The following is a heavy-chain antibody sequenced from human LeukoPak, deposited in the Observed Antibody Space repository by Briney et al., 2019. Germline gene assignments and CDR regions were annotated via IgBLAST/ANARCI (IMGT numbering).Heavy chain of an antibody. Sequence: PGGSLRLSCAVSGFTFSSYWMNWVRQAPGKGLEWVASIEQDGSEKSYVDSVKGRFTISRDNAKNSLYLQMTSLRAEDTAVYYCARDGTAPGLYFDLWGQGTLVTASS. CDR1: GFTFSSYW. CDR2: IEQDGSEK. V-gene: IGHV3-7*01. D-gene: IGHD6-13*01. J-gene: IGHJ4*01. CDR3: ARDGTAPGLYFDL.